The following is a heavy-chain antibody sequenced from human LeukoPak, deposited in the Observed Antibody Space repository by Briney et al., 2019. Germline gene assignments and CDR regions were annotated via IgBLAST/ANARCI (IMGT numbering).Heavy chain of an antibody. D-gene: IGHD5-12*01. CDR2: ISNDGSNK. CDR3: AKVDIVATIDAGRLVDY. V-gene: IGHV3-30*18. J-gene: IGHJ4*02. CDR1: GFTFSSYG. Sequence: PGGSLRLSCAASGFTFSSYGMQWFRQAPDKGLEWVAAISNDGSNKCYADSVKGRFTISRDNSKNTLYLQMNSLRAEDTAVYYCAKVDIVATIDAGRLVDYWGQGTLVTVSS.